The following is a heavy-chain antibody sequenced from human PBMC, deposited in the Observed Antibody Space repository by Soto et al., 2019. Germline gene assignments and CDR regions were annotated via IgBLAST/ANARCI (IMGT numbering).Heavy chain of an antibody. D-gene: IGHD1-26*01. J-gene: IGHJ4*02. CDR3: AKDGTHLWSKQYYFDS. Sequence: QVQLVESGGGVVQPGRSLRLSCSASGFTFSDYTMHWVRQAPGRGLEWVAIILYDESDQYYSDSVKGRFTISRDNSKNTLYLQMHSLTTEDTAVYYCAKDGTHLWSKQYYFDSWCQGALVTVSS. CDR1: GFTFSDYT. V-gene: IGHV3-30*18. CDR2: ILYDESDQ.